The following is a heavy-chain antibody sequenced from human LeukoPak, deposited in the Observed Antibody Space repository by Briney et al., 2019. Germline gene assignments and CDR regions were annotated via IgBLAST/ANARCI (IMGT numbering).Heavy chain of an antibody. CDR3: ARVPYYYGSGSYRAFDP. CDR1: GGSISSGGYY. V-gene: IGHV4-31*03. CDR2: IYYSGST. Sequence: PSQTLSLTCTVSGGSISSGGYYWSWIRQHPGKGLGWIGYIYYSGSTYYNPSLKSRVTISVDTSKNQFSLKLSSVTAADTAVYYCARVPYYYGSGSYRAFDPWGQGTLVTVSS. D-gene: IGHD3-10*01. J-gene: IGHJ5*02.